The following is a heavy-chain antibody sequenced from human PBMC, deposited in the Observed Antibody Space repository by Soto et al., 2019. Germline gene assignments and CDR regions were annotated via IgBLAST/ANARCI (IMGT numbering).Heavy chain of an antibody. D-gene: IGHD5-12*01. J-gene: IGHJ4*02. V-gene: IGHV3-23*01. CDR3: AKNRATGYDPFDY. CDR2: ISGSGSGT. CDR1: GFSFSNHA. Sequence: GGSLRLSCAASGFSFSNHAMTWVRQAPGKGLEWVSAISGSGSGTYYADSVKGRFTISRDNSKNTLYLQMNSLRVDDTAVYYCAKNRATGYDPFDYWGQGSLVTVSS.